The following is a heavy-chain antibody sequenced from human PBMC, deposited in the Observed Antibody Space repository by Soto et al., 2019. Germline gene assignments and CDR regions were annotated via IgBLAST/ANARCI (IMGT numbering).Heavy chain of an antibody. J-gene: IGHJ5*02. Sequence: QLQLQESGPGLVKPSETLSLTCTVSGGSISSRGYYWGWIRQPPGKGLEWIGTIYYSGSTYYNPSLTIRVTLSVDTSKDQFSLKLCSVTAADTAVYYCATSNWFDPWGQGTLVTVSS. CDR3: ATSNWFDP. CDR1: GGSISSRGYY. V-gene: IGHV4-39*01. CDR2: IYYSGST.